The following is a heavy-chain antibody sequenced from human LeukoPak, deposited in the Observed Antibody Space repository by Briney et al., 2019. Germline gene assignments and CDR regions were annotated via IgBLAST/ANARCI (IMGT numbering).Heavy chain of an antibody. CDR3: ARDYDYYFDY. CDR2: ISRSSTST. J-gene: IGHJ4*02. CDR1: GFTFSSYS. V-gene: IGHV3-48*02. Sequence: GSLRLSCAASGFTFSSYSMNWVRQAPGKELEWVSYISRSSTSTYYADSVKGRFTISRDNAKNSLYLQMNSLRDEDTAVYYCARDYDYYFDYWGQGTLVTVSS. D-gene: IGHD3-16*01.